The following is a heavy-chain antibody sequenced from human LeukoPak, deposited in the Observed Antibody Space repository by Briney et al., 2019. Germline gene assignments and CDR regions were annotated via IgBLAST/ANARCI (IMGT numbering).Heavy chain of an antibody. Sequence: SETLSLTCTVSGGSISSYYWSWIRQPAGKGLEWIGRIYTSGSTNYNPSLKSRVTMSVDTSKNQFSLKLSSVTAADTAVYYCAGTSIAARPLRAVDYWGQGTLVTVSS. J-gene: IGHJ4*02. D-gene: IGHD6-6*01. CDR2: IYTSGST. CDR1: GGSISSYY. V-gene: IGHV4-4*07. CDR3: AGTSIAARPLRAVDY.